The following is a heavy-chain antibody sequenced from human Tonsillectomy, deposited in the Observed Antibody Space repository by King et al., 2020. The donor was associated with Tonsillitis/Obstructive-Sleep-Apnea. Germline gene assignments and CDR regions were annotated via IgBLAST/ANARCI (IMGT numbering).Heavy chain of an antibody. CDR2: VSYDGSNK. V-gene: IGHV3-30*05. D-gene: IGHD3-10*01. J-gene: IGHJ5*02. CDR3: ARDPGHWLDP. CDR1: GFPFSSYG. Sequence: VQLVESGGGVVQPGRSLRLSCAASGFPFSSYGMHWVRQAPGKGLEWVALVSYDGSNKYYADSVKGRFTIFRDNSKNTLYLQMNSLRAEGTTVYYCARDPGHWLDPWGQGTLVTVSS.